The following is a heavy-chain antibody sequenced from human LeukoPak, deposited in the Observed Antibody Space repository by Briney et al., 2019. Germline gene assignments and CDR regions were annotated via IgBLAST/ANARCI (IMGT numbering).Heavy chain of an antibody. Sequence: GGSLRLSCAASGFTFSSYAMSWVRQAPGKGLEWVSAISGSGGSTYYADSVKGRFTISRDNSKNTLYLQMNSLRAEDTAVYYCAKASIVGAITRWYFDYWGQGTLVTVSS. J-gene: IGHJ4*02. CDR2: ISGSGGST. D-gene: IGHD1-26*01. CDR1: GFTFSSYA. CDR3: AKASIVGAITRWYFDY. V-gene: IGHV3-23*01.